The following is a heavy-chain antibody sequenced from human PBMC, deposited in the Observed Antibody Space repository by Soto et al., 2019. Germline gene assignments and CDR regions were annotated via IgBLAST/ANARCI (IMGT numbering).Heavy chain of an antibody. CDR2: IDPSDSYT. Sequence: PGESLKISCKGSGYSFTSYWISWVRQMPGKGLEWMGRIDPSDSYTNYSPSFQGHVTISADKSISTAYLQWSSLKASDTAMYYCARQDGDDYGDYLIDYWGQGTLVTVSS. CDR3: ARQDGDDYGDYLIDY. CDR1: GYSFTSYW. J-gene: IGHJ4*02. D-gene: IGHD4-17*01. V-gene: IGHV5-10-1*01.